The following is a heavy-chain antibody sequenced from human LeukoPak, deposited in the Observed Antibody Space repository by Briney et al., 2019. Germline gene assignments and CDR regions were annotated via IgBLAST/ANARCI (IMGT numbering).Heavy chain of an antibody. CDR3: ARDIVAVAGTGIFWPY. V-gene: IGHV1-18*01. CDR2: ISPNNGDT. Sequence: ASVKVSCKASGYTFTNYGITWVRQAPGQGLEWMGWISPNNGDTNYAQKLQDRVTMTTDTSTSTAYMELRSLRSDDTAVYYCARDIVAVAGTGIFWPYWGQGTLVTVSS. CDR1: GYTFTNYG. D-gene: IGHD6-19*01. J-gene: IGHJ4*02.